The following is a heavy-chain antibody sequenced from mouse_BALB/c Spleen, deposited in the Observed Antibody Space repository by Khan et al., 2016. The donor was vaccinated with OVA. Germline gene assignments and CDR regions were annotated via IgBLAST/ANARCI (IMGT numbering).Heavy chain of an antibody. D-gene: IGHD1-1*01. CDR3: ARYSYYYESSWFAY. CDR2: INPDSSTI. V-gene: IGHV4-1*02. J-gene: IGHJ3*01. Sequence: EVELVESGGGLVQPGGSLKLSCAASGFDFSRYWMSWVRQAPGKGLEWIGEINPDSSTINYTPSLKDKFIISRDNAKNTLYLQMSKVRSEDTALYYCARYSYYYESSWFAYRGQGTLGTVSA. CDR1: GFDFSRYW.